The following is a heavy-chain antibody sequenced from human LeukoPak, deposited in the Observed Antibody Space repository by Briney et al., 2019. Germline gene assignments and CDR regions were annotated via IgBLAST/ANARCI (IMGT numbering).Heavy chain of an antibody. CDR2: IYYSWST. D-gene: IGHD3-22*01. CDR3: ARDRYDSSGRYYFDY. Sequence: SETLSLTCTVSGGSISSYYWSWIRQPPRKGLEWNGYIYYSWSTNYNPSLKSRVTISVDTSKSQFSLKLSSVTDADTAVYYCARDRYDSSGRYYFDYWGQGTLVTVSS. J-gene: IGHJ4*02. CDR1: GGSISSYY. V-gene: IGHV4-59*01.